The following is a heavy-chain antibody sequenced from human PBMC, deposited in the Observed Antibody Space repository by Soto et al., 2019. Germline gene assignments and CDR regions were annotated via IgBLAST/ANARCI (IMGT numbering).Heavy chain of an antibody. Sequence: EVQLLESGGGLVQPGGSLRLSCAASGLTFSSYAMSWVRQAPGKGLEWVSAISGSGGSTYYGDSVKGRFTISRDNSKKTLYLQMNSLRAEDTAVYYCAKRHSSSWSDYWGQGTLVTVSS. CDR2: ISGSGGST. D-gene: IGHD6-13*01. J-gene: IGHJ4*02. V-gene: IGHV3-23*01. CDR3: AKRHSSSWSDY. CDR1: GLTFSSYA.